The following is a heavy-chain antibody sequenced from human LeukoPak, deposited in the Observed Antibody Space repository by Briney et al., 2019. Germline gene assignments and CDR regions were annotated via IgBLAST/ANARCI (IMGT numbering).Heavy chain of an antibody. CDR2: IYTSGST. CDR1: GGSISSYY. V-gene: IGHV4-4*07. J-gene: IGHJ3*02. D-gene: IGHD6-19*01. Sequence: KPSETLSLTCTVSGGSISSYYWSWIRQPAGKGLEWIGRIYTSGSTNYNPSLKSRVTMSVDTSKNQFSLKLSSVTAADTAVYYCATSGIAVAGGDAFDIWGQGTMVTVSS. CDR3: ATSGIAVAGGDAFDI.